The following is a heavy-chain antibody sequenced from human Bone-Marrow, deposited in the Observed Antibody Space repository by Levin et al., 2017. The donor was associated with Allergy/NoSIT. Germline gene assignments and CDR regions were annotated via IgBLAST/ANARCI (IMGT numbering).Heavy chain of an antibody. J-gene: IGHJ4*02. V-gene: IGHV3-30*03. CDR3: ARGAKELDY. CDR1: GFHFRSFG. D-gene: IGHD3-10*01. Sequence: GESLKISCSASGFHFRSFGMHWVRQAPGKGLEWVAVISYDANNKEYGDSVKGRFTISRDNSENTLYLQMNSLRAEDTAVYYCARGAKELDYWGQGTLVTVSS. CDR2: ISYDANNK.